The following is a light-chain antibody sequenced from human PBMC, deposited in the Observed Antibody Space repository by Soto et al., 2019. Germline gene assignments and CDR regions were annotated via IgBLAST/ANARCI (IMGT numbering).Light chain of an antibody. Sequence: DIQMTQSPSTLSASVGDRVTITCRASQTISSWLAWYQQKPGKAPKLLIYKASSLQSGVPSRFSGSGSGTEFTLTISSLQPDDIATYYCELYNSYPWTVVQVTKVEIK. J-gene: IGKJ1*01. CDR1: QTISSW. CDR3: ELYNSYPWT. V-gene: IGKV1-5*03. CDR2: KAS.